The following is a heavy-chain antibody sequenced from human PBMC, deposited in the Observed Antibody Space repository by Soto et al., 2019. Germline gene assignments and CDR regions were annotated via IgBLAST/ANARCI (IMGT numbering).Heavy chain of an antibody. CDR2: MNPNSGNT. CDR3: AGAFITVTTRY. V-gene: IGHV1-8*01. CDR1: GYTFTSYD. Sequence: QVQLVQSGAEVKKPGASVKVSCKASGYTFTSYDINWVRQATGQGLEWMGWMNPNSGNTGYAQKFQGXXTXTXXTAMSTANMELSSLRSEYTAVYYCAGAFITVTTRYWGQGTLVTVSS. D-gene: IGHD4-17*01. J-gene: IGHJ4*02.